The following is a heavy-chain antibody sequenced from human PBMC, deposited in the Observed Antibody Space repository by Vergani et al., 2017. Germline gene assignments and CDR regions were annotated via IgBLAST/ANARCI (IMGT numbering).Heavy chain of an antibody. V-gene: IGHV1-2*02. CDR1: GYTFTGYY. CDR2: INPNSGGT. CDR3: ASQIAAHDAFDI. Sequence: QVQLVQSGAEVKKPGASVKVSCKASGYTFTGYYMHWVRQAPGQGLEWMGWINPNSGGTNDAQKFQGRVTMTRDTSSSTAYMELSRLRSDDTAVYYCASQIAAHDAFDIWGQGTMVTVSS. D-gene: IGHD6-6*01. J-gene: IGHJ3*02.